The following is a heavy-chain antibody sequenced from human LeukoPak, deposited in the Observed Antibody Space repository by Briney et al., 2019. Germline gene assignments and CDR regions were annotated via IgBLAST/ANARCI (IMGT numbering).Heavy chain of an antibody. J-gene: IGHJ4*02. CDR2: VSYDGRIN. Sequence: GSLRLSCAASGFTFSSYGMHWVRQAPGRGLEWVAFVSYDGRINSYADFVKGRFTISRDNSKNTLYLQMNSLRAEDTAVYFCARDLSRTYTVDYWGQGTLVTVSS. CDR3: ARDLSRTYTVDY. D-gene: IGHD2-2*02. CDR1: GFTFSSYG. V-gene: IGHV3-30*03.